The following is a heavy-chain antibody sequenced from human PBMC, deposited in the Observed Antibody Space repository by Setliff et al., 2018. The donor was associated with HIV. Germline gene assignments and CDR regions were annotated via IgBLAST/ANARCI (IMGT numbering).Heavy chain of an antibody. CDR1: GGSISSGGYS. Sequence: PSETLSLTCAVSGGSISSGGYSWSWIRQPPGKGLEWIGYIYHSGSTYYNPSLKSRVTISIDRSKNQFSLKLSSVTAADTAVYCCARSTYYYGSGKGSGWFDPWGQGTLVTVSS. J-gene: IGHJ5*02. CDR3: ARSTYYYGSGKGSGWFDP. D-gene: IGHD3-10*01. V-gene: IGHV4-30-2*01. CDR2: IYHSGST.